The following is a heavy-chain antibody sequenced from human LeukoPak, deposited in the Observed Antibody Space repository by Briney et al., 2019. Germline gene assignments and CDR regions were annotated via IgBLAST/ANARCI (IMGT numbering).Heavy chain of an antibody. CDR3: TRDLGLFQRAFDV. CDR2: IGITNYI. V-gene: IGHV3-21*01. D-gene: IGHD2-21*01. Sequence: PGGSLRLSCAASGFAFSTYNMNWVRQAPGKGLEWVSFIGITNYITYADSVRGRVIISRDNTKNSLYLQMDSLGAEDTAVYYCTRDLGLFQRAFDVWGQGTMVTVSS. J-gene: IGHJ3*01. CDR1: GFAFSTYN.